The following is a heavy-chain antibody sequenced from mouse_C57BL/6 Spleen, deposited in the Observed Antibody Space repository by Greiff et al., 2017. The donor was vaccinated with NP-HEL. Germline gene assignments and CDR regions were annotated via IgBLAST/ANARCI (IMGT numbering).Heavy chain of an antibody. CDR3: ARSGGLRQAYYAMDY. CDR2: INPSNGGT. V-gene: IGHV1-53*01. D-gene: IGHD2-4*01. CDR1: GYTFTSYW. J-gene: IGHJ4*01. Sequence: QVQLQQSGTELVKPGASVKLSCKASGYTFTSYWMHWVKQRPGQGLEWIGNINPSNGGTNYNEKFKSKATLTVDKSSSTAYMQLSSLTSEDSAVYYCARSGGLRQAYYAMDYWGQGTSVTVSS.